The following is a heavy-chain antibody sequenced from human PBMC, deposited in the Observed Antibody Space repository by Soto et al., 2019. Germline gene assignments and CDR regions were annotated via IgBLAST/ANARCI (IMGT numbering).Heavy chain of an antibody. CDR2: IIPIFGTA. CDR3: ARGALMVRGVIDY. CDR1: GGTFSSYA. Sequence: SVKVSCKASGGTFSSYAISWVRQAPGQGLEWMGGIIPIFGTANYAQKFQGRVTITADESTSTAYMELSSLRSEDTAVYYCARGALMVRGVIDYWGQGTLVTVSS. V-gene: IGHV1-69*13. J-gene: IGHJ4*02. D-gene: IGHD3-10*01.